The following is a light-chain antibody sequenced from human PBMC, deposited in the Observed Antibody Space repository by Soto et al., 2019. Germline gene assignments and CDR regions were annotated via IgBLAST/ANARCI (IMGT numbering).Light chain of an antibody. CDR3: QQYNNGPPT. CDR2: GAS. CDR1: QSVSGN. J-gene: IGKJ1*01. Sequence: EIVMTQSPATLSVSPGERATLSCRASQSVSGNLAWYQQKPGQAPRLLIYGASTRATGIPARFSGSGSGTEFTLSISSLQSEDFAVYYCQQYNNGPPTFGQGTKVEIK. V-gene: IGKV3D-15*01.